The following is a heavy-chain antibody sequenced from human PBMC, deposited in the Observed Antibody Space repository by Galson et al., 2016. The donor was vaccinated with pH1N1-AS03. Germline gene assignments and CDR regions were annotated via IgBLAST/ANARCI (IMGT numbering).Heavy chain of an antibody. CDR2: IYWDDDK. CDR3: ALGGSGWYLDY. D-gene: IGHD6-19*01. CDR1: GFSLPTNDMR. J-gene: IGHJ4*02. V-gene: IGHV2-5*08. Sequence: PALVKPTQTLTLTCTFSGFSLPTNDMRVGWIRQPPGKALEWLALIYWDDDKRYNSALKSRLTITKDTSKNQVVLIMTNIDSVDTATSYFALGGSGWYLDYWGQGTRATVSS.